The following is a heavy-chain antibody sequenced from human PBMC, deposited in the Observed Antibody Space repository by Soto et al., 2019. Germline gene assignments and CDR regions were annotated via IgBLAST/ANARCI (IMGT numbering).Heavy chain of an antibody. Sequence: SQTLSLTCAISGDSVSRNSAAWNFIMQSPSRVLEWLGRTSYRSKWYNDYAVSVKSRITINPDTSKNQFSLQLNSVTPEDTAGYYCARELSETNSDDPEGQGTLVNDSS. CDR1: GDSVSRNSAA. D-gene: IGHD2-8*01. CDR2: TSYRSKWYN. J-gene: IGHJ5*02. CDR3: ARELSETNSDDP. V-gene: IGHV6-1*01.